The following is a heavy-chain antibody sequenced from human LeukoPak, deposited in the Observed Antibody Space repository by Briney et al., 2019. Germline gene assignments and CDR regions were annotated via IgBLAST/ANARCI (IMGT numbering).Heavy chain of an antibody. J-gene: IGHJ4*02. Sequence: GGSLRLSCAASGFTFSSYAMSWVRQAPGKGLEWVSAISGSGGSTYYADSVKGRFTISRDNAKNTLYLQSNSLRAEDTAVYYSAKDRSIAVAGTGDYWGQGNRVTVSS. CDR3: AKDRSIAVAGTGDY. D-gene: IGHD6-19*01. V-gene: IGHV3-23*01. CDR2: ISGSGGST. CDR1: GFTFSSYA.